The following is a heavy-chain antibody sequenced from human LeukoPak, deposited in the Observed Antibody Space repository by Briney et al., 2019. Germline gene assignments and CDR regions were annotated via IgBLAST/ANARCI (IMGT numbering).Heavy chain of an antibody. CDR3: ARQKDFDY. CDR1: GGSISTYY. Sequence: SETLSLTCTVSGGSISTYYWSWIRQPPGKGLEWIGYIYFSGSTDYNPSLKSRVTISLDTSKNQFSLKLSSVTAADTAVYYCARQKDFDYWGQGTLVTVSS. D-gene: IGHD2-15*01. J-gene: IGHJ4*02. V-gene: IGHV4-59*08. CDR2: IYFSGST.